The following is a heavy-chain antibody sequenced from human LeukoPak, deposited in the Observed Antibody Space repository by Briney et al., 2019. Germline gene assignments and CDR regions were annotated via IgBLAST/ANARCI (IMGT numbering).Heavy chain of an antibody. Sequence: ASVKVSCKASGYIFSNYGISWVRQAPGQGLEWMGWISAYNGNTNCAQNLQDRVTMTKDTSTSTAYMELRSLRSDDTAVYYCARVDSGSYWFDPWGQGTLVTVSS. D-gene: IGHD1-26*01. CDR3: ARVDSGSYWFDP. CDR1: GYIFSNYG. J-gene: IGHJ5*02. V-gene: IGHV1-18*01. CDR2: ISAYNGNT.